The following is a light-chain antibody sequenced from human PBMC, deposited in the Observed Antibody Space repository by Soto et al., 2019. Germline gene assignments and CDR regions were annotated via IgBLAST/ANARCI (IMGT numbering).Light chain of an antibody. CDR1: HVIRNE. CDR3: QQAYSVPRT. V-gene: IGKV1-6*01. Sequence: AIQMTQSPSYLSASVGDSVTINCRASHVIRNELSWFQQRPGNAPTLLISAASRLQRGGPSRFSGSGAGTDFTLTSSSLQPADFATYYCQQAYSVPRTFGGGTKVDIK. CDR2: AAS. J-gene: IGKJ4*01.